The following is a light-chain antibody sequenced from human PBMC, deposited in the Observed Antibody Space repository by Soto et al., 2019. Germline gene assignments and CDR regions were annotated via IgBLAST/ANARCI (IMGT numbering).Light chain of an antibody. CDR3: QQRNNWPLT. J-gene: IGKJ4*01. V-gene: IGKV3D-20*02. Sequence: DIVLTQSPGTLSLSPGERATLTCRASQTVSSCYLAWYQQKPGQAPRLLIYGASSRATGIPDRFSGSGSGTDFTLTISRLEPEDFAVYYCQQRNNWPLTFGGGTKVDIK. CDR2: GAS. CDR1: QTVSSCY.